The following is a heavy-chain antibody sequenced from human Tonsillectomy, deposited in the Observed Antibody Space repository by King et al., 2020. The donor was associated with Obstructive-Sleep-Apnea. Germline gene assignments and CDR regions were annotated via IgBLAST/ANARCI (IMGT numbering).Heavy chain of an antibody. D-gene: IGHD1-14*01. CDR3: ARGSHSGDMDSFDY. J-gene: IGHJ4*02. V-gene: IGHV3-30*04. Sequence: VQLVESGGGVVQPGRSLRLSCAASGFIFSSYAIHWVRQAPGKGLEWVAVLSYDESNKYYADSVKGRFTISRDNSKNTLYLQMNSLRAEDTAVYYCARGSHSGDMDSFDYWGQGTLVTVSS. CDR2: LSYDESNK. CDR1: GFIFSSYA.